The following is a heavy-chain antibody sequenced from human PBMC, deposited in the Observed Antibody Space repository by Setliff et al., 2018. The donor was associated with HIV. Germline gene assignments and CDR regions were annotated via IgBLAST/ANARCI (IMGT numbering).Heavy chain of an antibody. V-gene: IGHV2-5*02. J-gene: IGHJ4*02. CDR2: TYWDDDK. CDR3: AHRLHIWDFFDY. CDR1: GFSFSTNGVG. D-gene: IGHD3-16*01. Sequence: SGPTLVNPTQTLTLTCTFSGFSFSTNGVGVGWIRQPPGKALEWLALTYWDDDKLYNPSLKTRLTVAKDTSKNQVVLTMTNMDPVDTATYFCAHRLHIWDFFDYWGPGTVVTSPQ.